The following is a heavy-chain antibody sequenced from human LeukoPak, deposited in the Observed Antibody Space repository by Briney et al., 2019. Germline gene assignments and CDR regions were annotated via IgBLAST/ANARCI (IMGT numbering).Heavy chain of an antibody. CDR2: ISWDGGTT. D-gene: IGHD5-18*01. CDR3: ARDRSYGSFDY. Sequence: GGSLRLSCAASGFTFHHYSMHWVRQPPGKGLEWVSLISWDGGTTGYVDSVKGRFTISRDNAKNSLYLQMNSLRAEDTALYHCARDRSYGSFDYWGQGTLVTVSS. V-gene: IGHV3-43*01. J-gene: IGHJ4*02. CDR1: GFTFHHYS.